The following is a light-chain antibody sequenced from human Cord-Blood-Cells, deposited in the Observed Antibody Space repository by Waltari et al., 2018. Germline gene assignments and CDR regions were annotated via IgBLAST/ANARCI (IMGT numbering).Light chain of an antibody. CDR1: QSVLYSSNNENY. CDR3: QQYYSTPPT. J-gene: IGKJ1*01. Sequence: DIVMTQSPDSLAVSLGERATINCKSSQSVLYSSNNENYLAWSQQKPGQPPKLLIYWASTRESGVPDRFSGSGSGTDFTLTISSLQAEDVAVYYCQQYYSTPPTFGQGTKVEIK. CDR2: WAS. V-gene: IGKV4-1*01.